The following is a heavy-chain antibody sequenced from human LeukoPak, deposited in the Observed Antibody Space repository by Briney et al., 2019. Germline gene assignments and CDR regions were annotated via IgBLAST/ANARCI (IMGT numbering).Heavy chain of an antibody. Sequence: SETLSLTCTVSGGSITSYYWTWIRQPPGKGLEWIGYIYYSGNTNYNPSLKSRVTISVDTSKNQFSLRLSSVTAADTAVYYCARESPASTSRLMDVWGKGTMVTVSS. V-gene: IGHV4-59*01. J-gene: IGHJ6*03. D-gene: IGHD2-2*01. CDR3: ARESPASTSRLMDV. CDR1: GGSITSYY. CDR2: IYYSGNT.